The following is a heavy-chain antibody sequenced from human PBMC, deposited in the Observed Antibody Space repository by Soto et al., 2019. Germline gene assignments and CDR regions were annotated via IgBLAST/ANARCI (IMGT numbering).Heavy chain of an antibody. CDR1: GDSIRSSTYY. CDR2: MFYSGNT. J-gene: IGHJ4*02. D-gene: IGHD3-22*01. Sequence: SETLSLTCTVSGDSIRSSTYYWGWIRQPPGKGLEWIGSMFYSGNTYYNPSLKSRVTLSIDTSKNQFSLKLNSVTAADTAVYYCVSPEGYYDSSGYTLDFWGQGTLVTVSS. V-gene: IGHV4-39*01. CDR3: VSPEGYYDSSGYTLDF.